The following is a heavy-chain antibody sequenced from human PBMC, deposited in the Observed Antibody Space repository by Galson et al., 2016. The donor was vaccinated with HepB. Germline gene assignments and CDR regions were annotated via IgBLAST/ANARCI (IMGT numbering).Heavy chain of an antibody. V-gene: IGHV4-39*02. J-gene: IGHJ4*02. D-gene: IGHD6-13*01. CDR3: ARELRAAGGHYPDY. Sequence: SETLSLTCTVSGGSINNNHYYWGWIRQPPGKGLEWIGSIYYTGTTYYNSSLKSRVTISVDTSKNQFSLKLRSVSAADTAVYYCARELRAAGGHYPDYWGQGTLVTVSS. CDR2: IYYTGTT. CDR1: GGSINNNHYY.